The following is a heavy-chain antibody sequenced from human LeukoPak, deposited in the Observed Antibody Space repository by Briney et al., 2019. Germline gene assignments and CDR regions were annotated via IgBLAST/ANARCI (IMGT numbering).Heavy chain of an antibody. D-gene: IGHD3-10*01. J-gene: IGHJ5*02. CDR1: GYTFTGNY. V-gene: IGHV1-8*03. CDR3: AVLLWFGEGANWFDP. Sequence: ASVKVSCKASGYTFTGNYMHWVRQAPGQRLEWMGWMNPNSGNTGYAQKFQGRVTITRNTSISTAYMELRSLRSDDAAVYYCAVLLWFGEGANWFDPWGQGTLVTVSS. CDR2: MNPNSGNT.